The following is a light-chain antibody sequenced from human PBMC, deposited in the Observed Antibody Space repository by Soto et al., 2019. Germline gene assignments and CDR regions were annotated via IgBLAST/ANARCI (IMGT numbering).Light chain of an antibody. J-gene: IGKJ4*01. CDR2: DAS. CDR3: QQYGRSSLT. CDR1: QSVSSSY. Sequence: EIVLTQSPGTLSLSPGERATLSRRASQSVSSSYLAWYQQKPGQAPRLLIYDASSRATGIPDRFSGSGSGTDFTLTISRLEPEDFAVYYCQQYGRSSLTFGGGTKVEIK. V-gene: IGKV3-20*01.